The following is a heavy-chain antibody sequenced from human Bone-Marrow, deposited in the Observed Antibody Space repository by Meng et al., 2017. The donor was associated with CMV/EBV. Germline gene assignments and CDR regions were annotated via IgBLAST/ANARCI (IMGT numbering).Heavy chain of an antibody. J-gene: IGHJ6*02. V-gene: IGHV3-21*01. CDR2: ISSSSSYI. CDR1: GFTFSSYS. D-gene: IGHD2-15*01. CDR3: ARSPVVVVVAATYYYYYYGMDV. Sequence: GESLKISCAASGFTFSSYSMNWVRQAPGKGLEWVSSISSSSSYIYYADSVKGRFTISRDNAKNSLYLQINSLRAEDTAVYYCARSPVVVVVAATYYYYYYGMDVCGQGTTVTVSS.